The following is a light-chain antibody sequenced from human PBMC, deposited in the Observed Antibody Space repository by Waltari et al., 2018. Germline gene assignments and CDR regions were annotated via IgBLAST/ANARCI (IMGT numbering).Light chain of an antibody. V-gene: IGKV4-1*01. J-gene: IGKJ2*01. CDR1: QSVLHSSNNKNY. CDR2: WAS. CDR3: QQCYSTPYT. Sequence: DIVMTQSPDSLAVSLGETATINCKSSQSVLHSSNNKNYLAWYQQKPGQPPKLLIYWASTRESGVPDRFSGSGSGTDFTLTISSLQAEDVAVYYCQQCYSTPYTFGQGTKLEIK.